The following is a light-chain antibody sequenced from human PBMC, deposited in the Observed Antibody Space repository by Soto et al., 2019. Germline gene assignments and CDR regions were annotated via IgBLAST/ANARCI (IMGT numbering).Light chain of an antibody. CDR2: DAS. Sequence: EIVLPQSPATMSLSPGASATLSGRASQSVSSYLAWYQQKPGQAPRLLIYDASNRATGIPARFSGSGSGTDFTLTISSLEPEDFAVYYCQQRSNWPITVGQGKRLEIK. CDR1: QSVSSY. V-gene: IGKV3-11*01. CDR3: QQRSNWPIT. J-gene: IGKJ5*01.